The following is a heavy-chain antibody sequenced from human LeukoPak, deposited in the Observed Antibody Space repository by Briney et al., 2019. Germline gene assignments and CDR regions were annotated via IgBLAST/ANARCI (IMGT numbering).Heavy chain of an antibody. CDR2: INTDGTVT. J-gene: IGHJ1*01. CDR3: ARAPSEVGGYYPEYFRH. CDR1: GFTFSKYW. V-gene: IGHV3-74*01. D-gene: IGHD3-22*01. Sequence: GGSLRLSCAASGFTFSKYWMLWVRQAPGKGLKSVSRINTDGTVTNYADSVKGRFTISRDNAKNTVSLQMDSLRAEDTGVYYCARAPSEVGGYYPEYFRHWGQGTLVTVSS.